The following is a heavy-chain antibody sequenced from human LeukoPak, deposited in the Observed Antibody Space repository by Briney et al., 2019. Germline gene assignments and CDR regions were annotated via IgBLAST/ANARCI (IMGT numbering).Heavy chain of an antibody. J-gene: IGHJ4*02. CDR1: DLTVASTY. CDR2: IYRNGNT. V-gene: IGHV3-53*01. CDR3: ARAVTDGYSLDFYFDF. Sequence: PGGSLRLSCGVSDLTVASTYMSWLRQAPGKGLEWVSTIYRNGNTFYADSVKDRFTISRDTSKNTLNLEMNSLGVEDTAVYYCARAVTDGYSLDFYFDFWGLGTLVTVSS. D-gene: IGHD5-24*01.